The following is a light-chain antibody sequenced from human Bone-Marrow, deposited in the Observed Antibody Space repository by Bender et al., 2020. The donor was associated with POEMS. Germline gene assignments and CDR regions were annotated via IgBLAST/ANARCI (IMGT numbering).Light chain of an antibody. CDR1: KLGIRY. V-gene: IGLV3-1*01. CDR3: VAWDASLNGWV. J-gene: IGLJ3*02. Sequence: SYELTQPPSVSVSSGQTASITCSGEKLGIRYVSWYQQRPGQSPVLVLYQDNRRPSGIPERISGSKSGTSASLAITGLQSDDEAIYFCVAWDASLNGWVFGGGTKLTVL. CDR2: QDN.